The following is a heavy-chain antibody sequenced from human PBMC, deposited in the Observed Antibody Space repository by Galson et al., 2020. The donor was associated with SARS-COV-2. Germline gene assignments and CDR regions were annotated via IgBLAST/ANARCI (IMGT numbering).Heavy chain of an antibody. CDR2: MSYDGTDK. V-gene: IGHV3-33*05. CDR3: ARDDILAGRFDY. J-gene: IGHJ4*02. Sequence: GGSLRLSCVGSGFNFNMFGFHWVRQAPGKGLEWLAVMSYDGTDKGHAESVKGRFTISRDRSRDVLYLQMNDLRVEDTAVYYCARDDILAGRFDYWGQGTVVTVSS. D-gene: IGHD3-9*01. CDR1: GFNFNMFG.